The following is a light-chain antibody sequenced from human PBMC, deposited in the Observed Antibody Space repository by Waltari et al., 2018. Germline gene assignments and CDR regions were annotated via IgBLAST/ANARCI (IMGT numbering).Light chain of an antibody. CDR1: PSVGRS. Sequence: EIVLTQSPATLSLSPGDRATLSCRASPSVGRSLSWYQQKPGQPPRLLIYDASTRAAGVPARISGSGSAADFTLTIGSLEPEDFAVYFCLERSNWPPTFGGGTTVEI. V-gene: IGKV3-11*01. J-gene: IGKJ4*01. CDR3: LERSNWPPT. CDR2: DAS.